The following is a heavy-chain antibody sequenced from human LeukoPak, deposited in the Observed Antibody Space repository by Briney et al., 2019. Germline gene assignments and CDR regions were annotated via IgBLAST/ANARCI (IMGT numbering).Heavy chain of an antibody. Sequence: ASVKVSCKASGYTFTSYDINWVRQATGQELEWMGWMNPNSGNTGYAQKFQGRVTMTRNTSISTAYMELSSLRSEDTAVYYCARVRGMVRGVIKHYTFDYWGQGTLVTVSS. D-gene: IGHD3-10*01. CDR1: GYTFTSYD. CDR2: MNPNSGNT. CDR3: ARVRGMVRGVIKHYTFDY. V-gene: IGHV1-8*01. J-gene: IGHJ4*02.